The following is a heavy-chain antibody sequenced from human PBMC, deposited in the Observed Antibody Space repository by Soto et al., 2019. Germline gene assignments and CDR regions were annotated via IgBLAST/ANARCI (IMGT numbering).Heavy chain of an antibody. Sequence: QVQLVQSGAKVKKPGSSVKVSCKASRGTFSSYAISWVRQAPGQGLEWMGGIIPIFGTANYAQKFQGRVTITADESTSTAYMELSSLRSEDTAVYYCAREVVVAATGWFDPWGQGTLVTVSS. CDR1: RGTFSSYA. CDR2: IIPIFGTA. V-gene: IGHV1-69*12. J-gene: IGHJ5*02. CDR3: AREVVVAATGWFDP. D-gene: IGHD2-15*01.